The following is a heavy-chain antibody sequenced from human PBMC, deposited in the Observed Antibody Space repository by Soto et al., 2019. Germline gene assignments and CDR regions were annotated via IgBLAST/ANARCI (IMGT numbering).Heavy chain of an antibody. J-gene: IGHJ5*02. V-gene: IGHV4-59*01. D-gene: IGHD3-10*01. CDR2: ISYSGST. Sequence: PSETLSLTCSVSGASITTYYWSWIRQPPGKGLEWIASISYSGSTKYNPSLESRVMISLDTSKNQFSLRLTSVTAADTALYYCARDWDSSGLFDPWGQGALVTVSS. CDR1: GASITTYY. CDR3: ARDWDSSGLFDP.